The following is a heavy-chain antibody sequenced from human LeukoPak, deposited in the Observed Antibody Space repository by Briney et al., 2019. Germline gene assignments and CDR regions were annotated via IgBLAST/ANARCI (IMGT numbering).Heavy chain of an antibody. Sequence: GGSLRLSCAASGFTFSTYNMNWVRQAPGKGLEWVAVISYDGSNKYYADSVKGRFTISRDNSKNTLYLQMNSLRAEDTAVYYCASGYSSGWYGNYYMDVWGKGTTVTVSS. CDR2: ISYDGSNK. D-gene: IGHD6-19*01. CDR1: GFTFSTYN. J-gene: IGHJ6*03. V-gene: IGHV3-30*03. CDR3: ASGYSSGWYGNYYMDV.